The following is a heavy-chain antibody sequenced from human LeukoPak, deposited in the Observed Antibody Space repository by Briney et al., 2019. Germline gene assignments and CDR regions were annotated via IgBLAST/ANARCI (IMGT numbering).Heavy chain of an antibody. CDR2: ISAYNGDT. V-gene: IGHV1-18*01. J-gene: IGHJ6*03. Sequence: ASVKVSCKASGYTFTNYGINWVRQAPGQGLEWMGWISAYNGDTHYAQKLQGRVAMNTDTSTRTVYMELRSLRHDDTAVYYCARGLDLGSRGYYYFDYHYYYMDVWGKGTTVAVSS. CDR3: ARGLDLGSRGYYYFDYHYYYMDV. D-gene: IGHD3-22*01. CDR1: GYTFTNYG.